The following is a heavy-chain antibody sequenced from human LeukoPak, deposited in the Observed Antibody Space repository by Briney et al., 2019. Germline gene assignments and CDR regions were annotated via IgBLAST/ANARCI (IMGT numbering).Heavy chain of an antibody. V-gene: IGHV3-21*01. Sequence: GGSLRLSCAASGFTFSSYSMNWVRQAPGKGLEWVSSISSSSSYIYYADSVKGRFTTSRDNAKNSLYLQMNSLRAEDTAVYYCARVAVAGYDAFDIWGQGTMVTVSS. D-gene: IGHD6-19*01. CDR1: GFTFSSYS. J-gene: IGHJ3*02. CDR3: ARVAVAGYDAFDI. CDR2: ISSSSSYI.